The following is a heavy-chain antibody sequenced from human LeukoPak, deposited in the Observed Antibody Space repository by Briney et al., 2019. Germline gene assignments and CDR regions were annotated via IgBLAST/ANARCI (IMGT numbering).Heavy chain of an antibody. J-gene: IGHJ4*02. D-gene: IGHD3-3*02. CDR1: GGSISSYY. CDR2: IYYSGST. CDR3: ATHRIKYYFDY. V-gene: IGHV4-59*01. Sequence: SETLSLTCTVSGGSISSYYWSWIRQPPGKGLEWIGYIYYSGSTNYNPSLKSRVTISVDTSKNQFSLKLSPVTAADTAVYYCATHRIKYYFDYWGQGTLVTVSS.